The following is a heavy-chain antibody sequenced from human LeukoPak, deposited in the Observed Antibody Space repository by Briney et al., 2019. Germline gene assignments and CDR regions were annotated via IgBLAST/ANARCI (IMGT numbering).Heavy chain of an antibody. D-gene: IGHD2-15*01. Sequence: PSGTLSLTCTVSGGSISRINWWSWVRQPPGRGLEWIGEIYHTGSTNYNPSLRSRLTMSVDKPRNQFSLRLSSVTAADTAVYYCAAYCSGGNCLDYWGQGTLVTVSS. CDR1: GGSISRINW. J-gene: IGHJ4*02. V-gene: IGHV4-4*02. CDR2: IYHTGST. CDR3: AAYCSGGNCLDY.